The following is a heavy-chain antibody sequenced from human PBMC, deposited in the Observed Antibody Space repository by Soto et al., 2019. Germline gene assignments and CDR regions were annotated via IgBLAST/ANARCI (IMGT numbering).Heavy chain of an antibody. CDR2: FYRGGST. CDR1: GFSVSDSS. Sequence: EVQLVETGGGLIQPGGSLRLSCEVSGFSVSDSSMSWFRQAPGKGLEWVSVFYRGGSTDYADSVKGRGTVSRDTFKNTLFLQMDSLTVEDTAVYLCARDLGWNDLLNTYYYGMDVWGQGTTVTVS. D-gene: IGHD1-1*01. J-gene: IGHJ6*02. CDR3: ARDLGWNDLLNTYYYGMDV. V-gene: IGHV3-53*02.